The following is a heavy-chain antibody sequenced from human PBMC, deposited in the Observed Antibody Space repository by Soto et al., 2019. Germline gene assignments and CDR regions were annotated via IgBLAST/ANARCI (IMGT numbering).Heavy chain of an antibody. CDR3: ARDGPPSEATITLDY. Sequence: ASVKVSCKASGYTFTSYAMHWVRQAPGQRLEWMGWINAGNGNTKYSQKFQGRVTITRDTSASTAYMELSSLRSEDTAVYYCARDGPPSEATITLDYWGQGTLVTVSS. J-gene: IGHJ4*02. CDR1: GYTFTSYA. V-gene: IGHV1-3*01. CDR2: INAGNGNT. D-gene: IGHD5-12*01.